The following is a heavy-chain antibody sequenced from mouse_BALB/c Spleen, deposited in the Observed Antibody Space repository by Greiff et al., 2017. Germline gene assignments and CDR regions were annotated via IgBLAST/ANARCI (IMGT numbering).Heavy chain of an antibody. V-gene: IGHV1-12*01. CDR1: GYTFTSYN. CDR2: IYPGNGDT. J-gene: IGHJ4*01. CDR3: ARMTPHYYAMDY. Sequence: QVQLQQPGAELVKPGASVKMSCKASGYTFTSYNMHWVKQTPGQGLEWIGAIYPGNGDTSYNQKFKGKATLTADKSSSTAYMQLSSLTSEDSAVYYCARMTPHYYAMDYWGQGTSVTVSS.